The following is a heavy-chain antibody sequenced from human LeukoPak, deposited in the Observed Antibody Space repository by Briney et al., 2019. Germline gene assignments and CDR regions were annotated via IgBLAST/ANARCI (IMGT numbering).Heavy chain of an antibody. V-gene: IGHV3-23*01. D-gene: IGHD1-14*01. CDR2: ISGSDGST. Sequence: GGSLRLSCAASGFTFSSYARSWVRQAPGKGLEWVSAISGSDGSTYYADSVKGRFTISRDNSKNTLYLQMNSLRAEDTAVYYCAKHRFSHYFDYWGQGTLVTVSS. CDR1: GFTFSSYA. J-gene: IGHJ4*02. CDR3: AKHRFSHYFDY.